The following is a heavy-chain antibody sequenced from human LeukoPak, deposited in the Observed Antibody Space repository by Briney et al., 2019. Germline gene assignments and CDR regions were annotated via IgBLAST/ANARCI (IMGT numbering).Heavy chain of an antibody. CDR3: SRDSDEFFSNWLFPDY. J-gene: IGHJ4*02. CDR1: GFTFSSRG. CDR2: ISFDETNQ. Sequence: GGSLRLSCAVSGFTFSSRGMQWVRQAPGKGLEWVAFISFDETNQYYADSVKGRFTISRDNSHNTLYLQMNSLRAEDTAVYYCSRDSDEFFSNWLFPDYWGQGSLVIVSS. V-gene: IGHV3-30*03. D-gene: IGHD3-22*01.